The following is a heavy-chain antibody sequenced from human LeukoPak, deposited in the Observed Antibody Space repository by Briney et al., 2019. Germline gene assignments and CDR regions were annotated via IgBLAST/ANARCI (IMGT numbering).Heavy chain of an antibody. CDR3: ARDDTAMVNDY. J-gene: IGHJ4*02. Sequence: GGSLRLSCAASGFTFSSYSMNWVRQAPGKGLEWVSYISSSSSTIYYADSVKGRFTISRDNAKNSLYLQMNSLRAEDTAVYYCARDDTAMVNDYWGQGTLVTVSS. D-gene: IGHD5-18*01. V-gene: IGHV3-48*04. CDR2: ISSSSSTI. CDR1: GFTFSSYS.